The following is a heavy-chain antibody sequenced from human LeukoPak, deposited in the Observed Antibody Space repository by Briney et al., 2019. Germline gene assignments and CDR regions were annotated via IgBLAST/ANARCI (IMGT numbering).Heavy chain of an antibody. CDR3: ARDGQLVLYYYYGMDV. CDR2: ISAYNGNT. Sequence: ASVKVSCKASGYTFTSYGISWVRQAPRQGLEWMGWISAYNGNTNYAQKLQGRVTMTTDTSTSTAYMELRSLRSDDTAVYYCARDGQLVLYYYYGMDVWGQGTTVTVSS. J-gene: IGHJ6*02. D-gene: IGHD6-13*01. CDR1: GYTFTSYG. V-gene: IGHV1-18*01.